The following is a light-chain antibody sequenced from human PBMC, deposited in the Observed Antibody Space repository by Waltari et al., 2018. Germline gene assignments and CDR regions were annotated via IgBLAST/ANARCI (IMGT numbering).Light chain of an antibody. CDR1: QAISSF. J-gene: IGKJ4*01. CDR3: QQSDAFPVT. V-gene: IGKV1-9*01. CDR2: GAS. Sequence: DIHLTQSPSFLSASVGDRVNITCRASQAISSFLAWYQRKPGKAPNLLIYGASTLLSGVPSRFSGSGSDTEFTLTISNLQPEDFATYYCQQSDAFPVTFGGGTQVAI.